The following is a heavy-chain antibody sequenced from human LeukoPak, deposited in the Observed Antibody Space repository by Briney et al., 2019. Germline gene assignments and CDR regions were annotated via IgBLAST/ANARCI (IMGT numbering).Heavy chain of an antibody. J-gene: IGHJ3*02. CDR2: IYSGGST. Sequence: GGSLRLSCAASGFTVSSNYMSWVRQAPGKGLEWVSVIYSGGSTDYADSVKGRFTISRDNSKNTLYLQMNSLRVEDTAVYYCARSSHYDILTVYSEEGAFDIWGQGTMVTVSS. CDR3: ARSSHYDILTVYSEEGAFDI. CDR1: GFTVSSNY. D-gene: IGHD3-9*01. V-gene: IGHV3-53*01.